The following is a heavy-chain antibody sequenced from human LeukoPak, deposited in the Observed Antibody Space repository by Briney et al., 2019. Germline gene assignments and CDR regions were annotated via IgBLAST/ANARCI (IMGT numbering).Heavy chain of an antibody. CDR3: ATPSNYFDY. Sequence: PGGSLRLSCAASGFTFSSYSMNWVRQAPGKGLEWVSAISGSGGSTYYADSVKGRFTISRDNSRNTLYLQMNSLRAEDTAVYYCATPSNYFDYWGQGTLVTVSS. CDR2: ISGSGGST. D-gene: IGHD2-2*01. V-gene: IGHV3-23*01. J-gene: IGHJ4*02. CDR1: GFTFSSYS.